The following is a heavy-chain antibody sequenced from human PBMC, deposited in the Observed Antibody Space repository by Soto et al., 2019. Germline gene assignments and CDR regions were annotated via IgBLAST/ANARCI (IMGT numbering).Heavy chain of an antibody. Sequence: QVQLQESGPGLVKPSQTLSLTCTVSGGSISSGGYYWSWIRQHPGKGLEWIGYIYYSGSTYYNPSLKSRVTISVDTSKNQFSLKLSSVTAADTAVYYCARDREIIGQDTATKTRSFDYWGQGTLVTVSS. V-gene: IGHV4-31*03. J-gene: IGHJ4*02. CDR2: IYYSGST. D-gene: IGHD5-18*01. CDR3: ARDREIIGQDTATKTRSFDY. CDR1: GGSISSGGYY.